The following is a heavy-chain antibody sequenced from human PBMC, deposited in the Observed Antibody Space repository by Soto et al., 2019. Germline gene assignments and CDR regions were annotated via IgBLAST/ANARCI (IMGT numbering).Heavy chain of an antibody. CDR1: GGSIISGGYS. CDR2: IYHSGST. CDR3: ARGGYYGSGSYYNPLYY. J-gene: IGHJ4*02. Sequence: SETLSLTCAVSGGSIISGGYSWSWIRQPPGKGLEWIGYIYHSGSTYYNPSLKSRVTISVDTSKNQFSLKLSSVTAADTAVYYCARGGYYGSGSYYNPLYYWGQGTLVTVSS. D-gene: IGHD3-10*01. V-gene: IGHV4-30-2*01.